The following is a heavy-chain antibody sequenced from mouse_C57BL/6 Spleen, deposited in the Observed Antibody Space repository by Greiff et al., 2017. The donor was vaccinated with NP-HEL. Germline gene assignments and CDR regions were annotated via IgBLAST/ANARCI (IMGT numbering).Heavy chain of an antibody. CDR1: GFSLSNSGMG. CDR3: ARAYYSNYGYAMDY. D-gene: IGHD2-5*01. V-gene: IGHV8-12*01. J-gene: IGHJ4*01. CDR2: IYWDDDK. Sequence: QVTLKESGPGILQSSQTLSLTCSFSGFSLSNSGMGVSWIRQPSGKGLEWLAHIYWDDDKRYNPSLKSRLTISKDTSRNQVFLKITSVDTADTATYYCARAYYSNYGYAMDYWGQGTSVTVSS.